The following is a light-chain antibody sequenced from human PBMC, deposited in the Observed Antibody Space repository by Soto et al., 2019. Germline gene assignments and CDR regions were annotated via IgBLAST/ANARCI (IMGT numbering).Light chain of an antibody. CDR2: EAS. Sequence: DIQMTQSPSSLSASVGDTVTITCRASQGIGSFLAWFQQKPGKAPTSLISEASSLQSGVPSRFSGSGSGTDFTLTISSLQPEDFATYYCQQYHSYPVTFGGGTKVEFK. CDR1: QGIGSF. V-gene: IGKV1-16*01. J-gene: IGKJ4*01. CDR3: QQYHSYPVT.